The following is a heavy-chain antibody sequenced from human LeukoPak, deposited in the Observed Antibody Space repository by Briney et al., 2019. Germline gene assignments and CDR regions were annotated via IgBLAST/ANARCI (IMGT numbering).Heavy chain of an antibody. V-gene: IGHV2-70*01. J-gene: IGHJ3*02. CDR3: ARIRGPRYVFEI. CDR2: IHWDDDK. Sequence: SGPALVKPTQTLTLTRTFSGFSLSTSGMCVSWIRQPPGKALEWLALIHWDDDKYYSTSLKTRLTISKDTSKNQVVLTMTNMDPVDTATYYCARIRGPRYVFEIWGQGTMVTVSS. CDR1: GFSLSTSGMC.